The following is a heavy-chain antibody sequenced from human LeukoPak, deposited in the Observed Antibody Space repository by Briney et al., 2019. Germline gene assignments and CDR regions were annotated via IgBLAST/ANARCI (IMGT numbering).Heavy chain of an antibody. V-gene: IGHV4-39*02. J-gene: IGHJ4*02. Sequence: SETLSLTCTVSGGSISSSSYYWGWIRQPPGKGLEWIGSIYYSGSTYYNPSLKSRVTISIDTSKNHFSLKLRSVSAADTAIYYCATSEGGGFFDYWGQGTPVTVPS. CDR1: GGSISSSSYY. D-gene: IGHD4-23*01. CDR2: IYYSGST. CDR3: ATSEGGGFFDY.